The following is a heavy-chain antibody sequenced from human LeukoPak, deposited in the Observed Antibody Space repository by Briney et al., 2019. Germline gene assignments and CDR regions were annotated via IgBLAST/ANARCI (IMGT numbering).Heavy chain of an antibody. CDR3: ARAWALEYYYYYGMDV. J-gene: IGHJ6*04. CDR1: GFTFSDYY. Sequence: PGGSLRLSCAASGFTFSDYYMSWIRQAPGKGLEWVSYISSSGSTIYYADSVKGRFTISRDNAKNSLYLQMNSLRAEDTAVYYCARAWALEYYYYYGMDVWGKGTTVTVSS. D-gene: IGHD1-1*01. CDR2: ISSSGSTI. V-gene: IGHV3-11*04.